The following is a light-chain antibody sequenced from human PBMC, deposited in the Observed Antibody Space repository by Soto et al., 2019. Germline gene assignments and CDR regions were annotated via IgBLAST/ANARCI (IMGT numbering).Light chain of an antibody. V-gene: IGLV2-11*01. CDR2: DVN. CDR3: CSYAGSYTYV. Sequence: QSALTQPPSVSGSPGQSVTISCTGTSSDIGGYEHVSWYQQHPGNAPKFMIYDVNKRPSGVPDRFSGSKSGNKACLTISGLQAEDEADYFCCSYAGSYTYVFGTGTKLTVL. J-gene: IGLJ1*01. CDR1: SSDIGGYEH.